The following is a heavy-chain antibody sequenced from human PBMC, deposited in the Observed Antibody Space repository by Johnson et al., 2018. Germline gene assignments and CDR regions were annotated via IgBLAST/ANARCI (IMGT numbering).Heavy chain of an antibody. D-gene: IGHD5-24*01. J-gene: IGHJ6*02. CDR2: ISYDGSNK. V-gene: IGHV3-30*18. CDR3: AKEEMAYYYYGMDV. Sequence: VQLVESGGGVVQXGRSLRLXCAASGFTFSSYGMHWVRQAPGKGLEWVAVISYDGSNKYYADSVKGRFTISRDNSKNKLYLKMNSLRAEDTAVYYCAKEEMAYYYYGMDVWGQGTTVTVSS. CDR1: GFTFSSYG.